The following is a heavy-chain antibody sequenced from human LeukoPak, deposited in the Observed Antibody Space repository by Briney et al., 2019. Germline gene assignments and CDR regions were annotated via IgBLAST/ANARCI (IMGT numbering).Heavy chain of an antibody. CDR3: ARLPYSSGWYPDANYYYYGMDV. V-gene: IGHV4-59*08. Sequence: SETLSLTCTVSGGSISSYYWSWIRQPPGTGLEWIGYIYYSGSTNYNPSLKSRVTISVDTSKNQFSLKLSSVTAADTAVYYCARLPYSSGWYPDANYYYYGMDVWGQGTTVTVSS. D-gene: IGHD6-19*01. CDR2: IYYSGST. J-gene: IGHJ6*02. CDR1: GGSISSYY.